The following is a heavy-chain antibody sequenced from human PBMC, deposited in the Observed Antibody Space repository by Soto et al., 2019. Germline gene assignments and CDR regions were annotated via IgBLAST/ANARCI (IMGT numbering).Heavy chain of an antibody. CDR2: MYYSGSP. D-gene: IGHD6-6*01. Sequence: LPSTVLEGYSSSHYWSRMSQQTGKGPEWIGYMYYSGSPNYNPSLKSRATILLDTSKNQFSLKLTSVTAADTAVYFCARGPIAARLRWFGPWGQGTLVSVYS. CDR1: EGYSSSHY. J-gene: IGHJ5*02. V-gene: IGHV4-59*11. CDR3: ARGPIAARLRWFGP.